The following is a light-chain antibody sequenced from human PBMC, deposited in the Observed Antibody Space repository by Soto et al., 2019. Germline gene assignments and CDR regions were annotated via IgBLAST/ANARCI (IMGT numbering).Light chain of an antibody. V-gene: IGLV2-14*03. CDR1: NTDVGAYDY. CDR3: SSYTTSSTRV. J-gene: IGLJ1*01. CDR2: DVI. Sequence: QSVLTQPASVSGSPGQSITISCSGTNTDVGAYDYVSWYQQHPGKAPKLILYDVINRPSGVSNRFSGSKSGNTASLTISGLQAEDEADYYCSSYTTSSTRVFGPGTKLTVL.